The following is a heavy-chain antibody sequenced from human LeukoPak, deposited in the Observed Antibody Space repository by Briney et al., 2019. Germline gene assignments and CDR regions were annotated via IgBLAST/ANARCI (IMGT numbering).Heavy chain of an antibody. Sequence: SSETLSLTCTVSGGSISSSSYYWGWIRQPPGKGLEWIGFVYHTGSTSYNPSLKSRVTISVDSSMNQFSLNLSSVTAADTAVYYCARGGFPGTAVAGVIDYYYYGMNVWGQGTTVTVSS. CDR2: VYHTGST. V-gene: IGHV4-61*05. CDR1: GGSISSSSYY. J-gene: IGHJ6*02. CDR3: ARGGFPGTAVAGVIDYYYYGMNV. D-gene: IGHD6-19*01.